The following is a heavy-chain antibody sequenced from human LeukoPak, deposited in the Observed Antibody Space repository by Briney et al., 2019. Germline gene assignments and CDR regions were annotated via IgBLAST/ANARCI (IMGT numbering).Heavy chain of an antibody. CDR2: INTDNGNT. D-gene: IGHD6-19*01. Sequence: ASVKVSCKASGYTFTNYAMHWVRQAPGQRLEWMGWINTDNGNTKYSQEFQGRVTITGDTSANTAYMELSSLRSEDMAVYYCARAVKYRSGPLTDLLPYYFDYWGQGTLVTVSS. CDR3: ARAVKYRSGPLTDLLPYYFDY. CDR1: GYTFTNYA. V-gene: IGHV1-3*03. J-gene: IGHJ4*02.